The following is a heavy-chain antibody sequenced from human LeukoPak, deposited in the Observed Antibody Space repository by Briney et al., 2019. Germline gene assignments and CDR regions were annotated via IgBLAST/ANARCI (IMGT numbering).Heavy chain of an antibody. CDR1: GFTFSSYW. J-gene: IGHJ4*02. V-gene: IGHV3-15*01. Sequence: GGSLRLSCAASGFTFSSYWMSWVRQAPGKGLEWVGRIKSKTDGGTTDYAAPVKGRFTISRDDSKNTLYLQMNSLKTEDTAVYYCTTDTSRTTGRGCESYWGQGTLVTVSS. CDR3: TTDTSRTTGRGCESY. D-gene: IGHD1-1*01. CDR2: IKSKTDGGTT.